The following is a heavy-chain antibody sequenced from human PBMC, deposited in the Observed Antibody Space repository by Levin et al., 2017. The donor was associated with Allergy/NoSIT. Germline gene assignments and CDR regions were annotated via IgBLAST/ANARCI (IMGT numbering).Heavy chain of an antibody. CDR3: ARGGCSGGRCAETEAFEN. V-gene: IGHV1-2*02. J-gene: IGHJ3*02. Sequence: ASVKVYCKASGYTFTGYYMHWVRQAPGQGLEWMAWINPDNGATHNAQKFKGRVSMTRDTTVTTVYLELSSLRSDDTAIYYCARGGCSGGRCAETEAFENWGQGTMVTVSS. CDR1: GYTFTGYY. CDR2: INPDNGAT. D-gene: IGHD2-15*01.